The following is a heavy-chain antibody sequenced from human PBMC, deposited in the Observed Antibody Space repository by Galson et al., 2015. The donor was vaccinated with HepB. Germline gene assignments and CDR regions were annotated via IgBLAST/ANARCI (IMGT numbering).Heavy chain of an antibody. CDR3: ARAYYYGSGSGGDYFDY. J-gene: IGHJ4*02. V-gene: IGHV2-5*02. CDR1: GFSLSTSGVG. D-gene: IGHD3-10*01. CDR2: IYWDDDK. Sequence: PALVKPTQTLTLTCTFSGFSLSTSGVGVGWIRQPPGKALEWLALIYWDDDKRYSPSLKSRLTITKDTSKNQVVLTMTNMDPVDTATYYCARAYYYGSGSGGDYFDYWGQGTLVTVSS.